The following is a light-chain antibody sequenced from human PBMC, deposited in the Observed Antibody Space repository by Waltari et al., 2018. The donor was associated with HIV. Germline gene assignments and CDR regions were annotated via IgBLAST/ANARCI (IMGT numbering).Light chain of an antibody. CDR2: DTS. CDR3: LLSYSGVPPWV. CDR1: TGAVTSGHH. V-gene: IGLV7-46*01. Sequence: QAVVTQEPSLTVSPGGTVTLTCGSSTGAVTSGHHHYWFQQKPGQAPRTLIYDTSNKHSWTPARFSGSLRGGKAALTLSGAQPEDEADYHCLLSYSGVPPWVFGGGTKLTVL. J-gene: IGLJ3*02.